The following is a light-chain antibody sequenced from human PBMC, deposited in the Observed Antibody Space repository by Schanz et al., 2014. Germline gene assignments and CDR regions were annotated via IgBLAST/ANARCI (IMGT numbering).Light chain of an antibody. CDR3: QQSYSIPRFT. J-gene: IGKJ3*01. Sequence: DIQMTQSPSTLSASVGDRVTITCRASQSISSWLAWYQQKPGKAPKLLIFDASNLESGVPSRFSGSGSGTEFTLTISSLHPDDFATYYCQQSYSIPRFTFGPGTKVDIK. CDR1: QSISSW. CDR2: DAS. V-gene: IGKV1-5*01.